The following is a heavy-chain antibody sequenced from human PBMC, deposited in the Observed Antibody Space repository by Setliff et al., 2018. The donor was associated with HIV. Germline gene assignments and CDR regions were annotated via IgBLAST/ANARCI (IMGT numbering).Heavy chain of an antibody. Sequence: SETLSLTCAVSGYSFSSGYYWGWIRQPPGKGLEWIGSIYHRGSTYYNPSLKSRVTTSVDTSKNQFSLKLTSVTASETAVYYCTRHRGVRTGDRRFDSWGQGTLVTVSS. CDR3: TRHRGVRTGDRRFDS. J-gene: IGHJ4*02. CDR2: IYHRGST. D-gene: IGHD7-27*01. CDR1: GYSFSSGYY. V-gene: IGHV4-38-2*01.